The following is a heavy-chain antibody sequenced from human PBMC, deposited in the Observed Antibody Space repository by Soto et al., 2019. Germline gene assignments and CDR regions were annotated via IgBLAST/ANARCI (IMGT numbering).Heavy chain of an antibody. CDR1: GFIFSNYA. Sequence: GGSLRLSCAASGFIFSNYAMHWVRQAPGKGLEWVAAISYDGSNKYYADSVKGRFTISRDNPKNALYVQMNGLRAEDTAVYYCARATLVGAIHFDYWGQGTRVTVSS. D-gene: IGHD1-26*01. V-gene: IGHV3-30-3*01. CDR2: ISYDGSNK. J-gene: IGHJ4*02. CDR3: ARATLVGAIHFDY.